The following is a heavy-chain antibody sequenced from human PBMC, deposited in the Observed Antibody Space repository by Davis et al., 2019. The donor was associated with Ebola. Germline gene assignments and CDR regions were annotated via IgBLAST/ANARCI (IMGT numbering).Heavy chain of an antibody. V-gene: IGHV3-48*03. CDR2: ISSSGNTI. J-gene: IGHJ4*02. CDR1: GFTSSSYE. D-gene: IGHD5-24*01. Sequence: GESLKISCAASGFTSSSYELNWVRQAPGKGLEWVSYISSSGNTIYYADSVKGRFTISRDNAKNSLYLQMNSLRAEETAVYYCARGSEMANPADGDYWGQGTLVTVSS. CDR3: ARGSEMANPADGDY.